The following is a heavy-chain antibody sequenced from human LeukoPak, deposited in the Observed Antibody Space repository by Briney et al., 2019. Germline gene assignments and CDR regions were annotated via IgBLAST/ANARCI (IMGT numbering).Heavy chain of an antibody. D-gene: IGHD3-10*01. CDR1: GSIFTSYW. V-gene: IGHV5-10-1*01. CDR2: IDPSDSYT. J-gene: IGHJ6*04. CDR3: ARHGYYGSGSYYNVHYGMDV. Sequence: GESLKISCKGSGSIFTSYWISWVRQLPGKGLEWMGRIDPSDSYTNYSPSFQGHVTISADKSISTAYLQWSSLKASDTAMYYCARHGYYGSGSYYNVHYGMDVWGKGTTVTVSS.